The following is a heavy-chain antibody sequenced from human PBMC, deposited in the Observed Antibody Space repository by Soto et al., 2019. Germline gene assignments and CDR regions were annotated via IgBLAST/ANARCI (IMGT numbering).Heavy chain of an antibody. V-gene: IGHV6-1*01. D-gene: IGHD5-18*01. J-gene: IGHJ4*02. Sequence: QVQLQQSGPGLVKPSQTLSLTCAISGDSISTNNVAWNWIRQSPSGALEWLGRTGYTSKWYNDYAVSGRRRITINPDTSKNQFALQLNSVTLDDTAVYYCARGKYSAFDYWGQGTLVTVSS. CDR3: ARGKYSAFDY. CDR2: TGYTSKWYN. CDR1: GDSISTNNVA.